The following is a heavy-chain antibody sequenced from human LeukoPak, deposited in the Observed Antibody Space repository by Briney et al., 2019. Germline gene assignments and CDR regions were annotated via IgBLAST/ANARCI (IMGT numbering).Heavy chain of an antibody. CDR3: AREAVTRNYFDY. Sequence: GGSLRLSCAASGFTFSSYSMNWVRQAPGKGLEWVSSISSGSSSIYYADSVKGRFTISRDNSKNTLYLQMNSLRAEDTAVYYCAREAVTRNYFDYWGQGTLVTVSS. CDR2: ISSGSSSI. D-gene: IGHD4-17*01. CDR1: GFTFSSYS. J-gene: IGHJ4*02. V-gene: IGHV3-21*04.